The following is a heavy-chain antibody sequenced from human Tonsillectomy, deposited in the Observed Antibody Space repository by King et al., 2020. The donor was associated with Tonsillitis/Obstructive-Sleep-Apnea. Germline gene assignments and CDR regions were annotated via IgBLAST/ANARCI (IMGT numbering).Heavy chain of an antibody. CDR1: GFTFSSYS. CDR2: ISSSSSYI. D-gene: IGHD2-15*01. V-gene: IGHV3-21*01. J-gene: IGHJ4*02. Sequence: VQLVESGGGLVKPGGSLRLSCAASGFTFSSYSMNWVRQAPGKGLEWGSSISSSSSYIYYANSVKGRFTISRDNAKNSLYLQMNSLRAEDTAVYYCARDSRVVAATRNDYWGQGTRATVSS. CDR3: ARDSRVVAATRNDY.